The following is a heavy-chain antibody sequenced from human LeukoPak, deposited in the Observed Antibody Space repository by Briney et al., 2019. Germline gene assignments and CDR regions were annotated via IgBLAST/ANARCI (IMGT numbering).Heavy chain of an antibody. CDR3: ARDSGTTVGYFDY. J-gene: IGHJ4*02. V-gene: IGHV3-66*01. Sequence: GSLRLSCAASGFTFSSDAMGWVRQAPGKGLEWVSVSGSNTYYADSVKGRFTISRDNSKNTLYLQMNSLRADDTAVHYCARDSGTTVGYFDYWGQGTLVTVSS. D-gene: IGHD4-23*01. CDR1: GFTFSSDA. CDR2: SGSNT.